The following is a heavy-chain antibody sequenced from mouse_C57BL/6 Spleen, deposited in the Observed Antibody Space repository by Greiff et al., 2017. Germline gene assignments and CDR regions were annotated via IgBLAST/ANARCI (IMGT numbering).Heavy chain of an antibody. CDR3: ARRYGNYEGYWYFDV. D-gene: IGHD2-10*02. J-gene: IGHJ1*03. V-gene: IGHV5-9*01. Sequence: DVKLVESGGGLVKPGGSLKLSCAASGFTFSSYTMSWVRPTPEKRLEWVATISGGGGNTYYPDSVKGRFTISRDNAKNTLYLQMSSLRSEDTALYYGARRYGNYEGYWYFDVWGTGTTVTVSS. CDR1: GFTFSSYT. CDR2: ISGGGGNT.